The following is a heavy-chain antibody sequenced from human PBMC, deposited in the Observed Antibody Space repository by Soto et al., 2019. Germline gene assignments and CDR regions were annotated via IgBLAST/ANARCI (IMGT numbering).Heavy chain of an antibody. Sequence: ASLKASCKASGYTFTSYAMHCVRQAPGQRLEWMGWINAGNGNTKYSQKFQGRVTITRDTSASTAYMELSSLRSEDTAVYYCARGPGGPDGPGDYWGQGTLVTVSS. CDR3: ARGPGGPDGPGDY. CDR1: GYTFTSYA. D-gene: IGHD2-15*01. CDR2: INAGNGNT. V-gene: IGHV1-3*01. J-gene: IGHJ4*02.